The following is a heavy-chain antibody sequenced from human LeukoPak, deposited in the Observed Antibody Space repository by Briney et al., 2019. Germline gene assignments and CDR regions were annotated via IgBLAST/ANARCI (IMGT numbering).Heavy chain of an antibody. V-gene: IGHV3-74*01. CDR2: INSDGSST. CDR3: AKDGIMVRGVIIRKLFDY. D-gene: IGHD3-10*01. J-gene: IGHJ4*02. CDR1: GFTFSSYW. Sequence: PGGSLRLSCAASGFTFSSYWMHWVRQAPGKGLVWVSRINSDGSSTSYADSVKGRFTISRDNAKNTLYLQMNSLRAEDTAVYYCAKDGIMVRGVIIRKLFDYWGQGTLVTVSS.